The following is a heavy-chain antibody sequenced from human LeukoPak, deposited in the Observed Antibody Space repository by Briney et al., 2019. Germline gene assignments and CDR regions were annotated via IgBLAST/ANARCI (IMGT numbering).Heavy chain of an antibody. CDR1: VYTFTGYY. CDR3: ARLSELVVGIAAAGTVGNWFDP. V-gene: IGHV1-2*02. D-gene: IGHD6-13*01. J-gene: IGHJ5*02. Sequence: ASVKVSCKASVYTFTGYYMHWVRQAPGQGLEWMGWINPNSGGTNYAQKFQGRVTMTRDTSISTAYMELSRLRSDDTAVYYCARLSELVVGIAAAGTVGNWFDPWGQGTLVTVSS. CDR2: INPNSGGT.